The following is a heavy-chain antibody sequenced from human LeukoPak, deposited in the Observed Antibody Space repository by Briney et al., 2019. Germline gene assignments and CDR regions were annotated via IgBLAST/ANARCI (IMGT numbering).Heavy chain of an antibody. V-gene: IGHV4-59*08. CDR2: MYYSGRT. Sequence: PSETLSLTCTVSGGSISSYYGSWLRQPPGKGLEWIGYMYYSGRTNYNPSLKSRVTISVDTSKNQFSLKLSSVTAADTAVYYCARDYYGSGSHHYEFSTSSAFDIWGQGTMVTVSS. D-gene: IGHD3-10*01. J-gene: IGHJ3*02. CDR1: GGSISSYY. CDR3: ARDYYGSGSHHYEFSTSSAFDI.